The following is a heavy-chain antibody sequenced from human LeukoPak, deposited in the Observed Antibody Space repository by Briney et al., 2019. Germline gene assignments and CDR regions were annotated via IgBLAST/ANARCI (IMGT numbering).Heavy chain of an antibody. D-gene: IGHD3-10*01. Sequence: SETLSLTCAVYGGSFSGYYWSWIRQPPGKGLEWIGEINHSGSTNYNPSLKSRVTISVDTSKNQFSLKLSSVTAADTAVYYCARHPLGDSPQDYWGQGTLVTVSS. CDR3: ARHPLGDSPQDY. V-gene: IGHV4-34*01. CDR1: GGSFSGYY. J-gene: IGHJ4*02. CDR2: INHSGST.